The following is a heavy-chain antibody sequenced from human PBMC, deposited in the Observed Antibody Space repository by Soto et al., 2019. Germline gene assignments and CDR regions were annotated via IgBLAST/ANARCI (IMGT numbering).Heavy chain of an antibody. Sequence: GASVKVSCKASGYTFTSYDINWVRQATGQGLEWMGWMNPNSGNTNYAQKFQGRVTITRDTSASTAYMELSSLRSEDTAVYYCARGPNPYYFDYWGQGTLVTVSS. CDR1: GYTFTSYD. CDR2: MNPNSGNT. V-gene: IGHV1-8*01. CDR3: ARGPNPYYFDY. J-gene: IGHJ4*02.